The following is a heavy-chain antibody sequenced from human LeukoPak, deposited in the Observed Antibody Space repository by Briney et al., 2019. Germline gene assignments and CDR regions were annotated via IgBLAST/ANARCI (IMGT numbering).Heavy chain of an antibody. J-gene: IGHJ4*02. V-gene: IGHV4-59*01. CDR2: VQYTGST. CDR1: GVSISSYS. D-gene: IGHD3-3*01. Sequence: SETLSLTCSVSGVSISSYSWSWLRQAPGKGLEWIASVQYTGSTTYNPSLRSRLTISADTSKSQFSLQLSSVTTADTAVYYCARVERNWSGYYAKVYYFDYWGQGTLVTVSS. CDR3: ARVERNWSGYYAKVYYFDY.